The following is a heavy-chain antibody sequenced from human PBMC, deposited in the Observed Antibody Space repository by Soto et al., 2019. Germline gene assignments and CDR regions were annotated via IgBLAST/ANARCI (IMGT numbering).Heavy chain of an antibody. V-gene: IGHV4-39*01. CDR1: GGSISSSSYY. Sequence: SETLFLTCTFSGGSISSSSYYWGWIRQPPGKGLERIGSIYYSGSTYYNPSLKSRVTISVDTSKNQFSLKLSSVTAADTAVYYCARVPHYDYIWGSIDGYYYYMDVWRKGTTVTVS. CDR2: IYYSGST. J-gene: IGHJ6*03. D-gene: IGHD3-16*01. CDR3: ARVPHYDYIWGSIDGYYYYMDV.